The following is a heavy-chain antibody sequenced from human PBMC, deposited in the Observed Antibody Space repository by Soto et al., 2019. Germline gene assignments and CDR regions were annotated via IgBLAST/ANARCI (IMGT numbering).Heavy chain of an antibody. V-gene: IGHV3-23*01. CDR1: GLTSGPYG. Sequence: GGSLRLSCAASGLTSGPYGMTWVRQAPGRGLGWVSIISGSGFSTHYAESVQGRFAITRDNSKNTMYLQMNSLRAEDTAVYYCAKDPTPRDFLFIHYFDSWGQGSLVTVSS. CDR2: ISGSGFST. D-gene: IGHD3-10*02. J-gene: IGHJ4*02. CDR3: AKDPTPRDFLFIHYFDS.